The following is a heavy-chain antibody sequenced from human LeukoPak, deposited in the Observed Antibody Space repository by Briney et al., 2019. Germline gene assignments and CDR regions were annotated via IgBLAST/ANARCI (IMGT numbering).Heavy chain of an antibody. Sequence: PGGSLRLSCAASGFTFSSYWMSWVRQAPGKGLEWVANIKQDGSEKYYVDSVKGRLTISRDNAKNSLYLQMNSLRAEDTAVYYCARISGGRYSSSWYGWSSDYYYYYMDVWGKGTTVTVSS. J-gene: IGHJ6*03. V-gene: IGHV3-7*01. CDR1: GFTFSSYW. D-gene: IGHD6-13*01. CDR3: ARISGGRYSSSWYGWSSDYYYYYMDV. CDR2: IKQDGSEK.